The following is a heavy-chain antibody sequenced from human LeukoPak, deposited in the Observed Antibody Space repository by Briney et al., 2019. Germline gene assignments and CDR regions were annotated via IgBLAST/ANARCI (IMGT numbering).Heavy chain of an antibody. CDR2: IYHSGST. J-gene: IGHJ4*02. CDR1: GGSISGYY. CDR3: ARANYYDSSGYYYRASSYYFDY. Sequence: SETLSLTCTVSGGSISGYYWSWIRQPPGKGLEWIGSIYHSGSTYYNPSLKSRVTISVDTSKNQFSLKLSSVTAADTAVYYCARANYYDSSGYYYRASSYYFDYWGQGTLVTVSS. D-gene: IGHD3-22*01. V-gene: IGHV4-38-2*02.